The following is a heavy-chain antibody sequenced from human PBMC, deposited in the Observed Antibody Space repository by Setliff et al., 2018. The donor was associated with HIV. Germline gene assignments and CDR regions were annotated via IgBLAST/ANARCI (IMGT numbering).Heavy chain of an antibody. CDR3: ARVYYYDSSGYHDAFDI. Sequence: PSETLSLTCTVSGGSITGHYWSWIRQPAGKGLEWIGRVYQSGSTKYNPSLKSRVTISVDTSKNQFSLKLSSVTAADTAVYYCARVYYYDSSGYHDAFDIWGQGTMVTVSS. V-gene: IGHV4-4*07. J-gene: IGHJ3*02. D-gene: IGHD3-22*01. CDR2: VYQSGST. CDR1: GGSITGHY.